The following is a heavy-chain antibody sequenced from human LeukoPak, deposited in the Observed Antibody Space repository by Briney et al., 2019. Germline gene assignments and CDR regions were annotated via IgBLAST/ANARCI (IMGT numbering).Heavy chain of an antibody. CDR1: GFTFSSNW. Sequence: GGSLRLSCAASGFTFSSNWMHWVRQAPGKGLVWVSRINEDGSTTNYAGSVKGRFTISRDNSKNTLYLQMSSLRAEDTAVYYCVKEDWNGFDYWGQGTLVTVSS. CDR3: VKEDWNGFDY. CDR2: INEDGSTT. J-gene: IGHJ4*02. D-gene: IGHD1-1*01. V-gene: IGHV3-74*01.